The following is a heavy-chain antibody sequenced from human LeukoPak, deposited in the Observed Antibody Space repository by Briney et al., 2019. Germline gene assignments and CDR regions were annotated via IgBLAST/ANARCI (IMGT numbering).Heavy chain of an antibody. Sequence: GGSLRLSCTASGFTFGDYAMGWVRQAPGKGLEWVGFIRNKTHDGTTEYAASVKGRFTISRDDSKGIAYLQMNSLKTEDTAVYYCTLGAPSYWGQGTLVTVSS. CDR1: GFTFGDYA. CDR3: TLGAPSY. J-gene: IGHJ4*02. CDR2: IRNKTHDGTT. V-gene: IGHV3-49*04. D-gene: IGHD1-26*01.